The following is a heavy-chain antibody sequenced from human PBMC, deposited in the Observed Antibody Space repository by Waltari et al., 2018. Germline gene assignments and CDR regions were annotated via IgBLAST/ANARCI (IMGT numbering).Heavy chain of an antibody. J-gene: IGHJ4*02. CDR3: ASEMATTYIGFDY. Sequence: EVQLVESGGGLVKPGGSLRLSCAASGFTFSSISLNWVHQAPGKGLEWVSSISSSSSYIYYADSVKGRFTISRDNAKNSLYLQMNSLRAEDTAVYYCASEMATTYIGFDYWGQGTLVTVSS. D-gene: IGHD5-12*01. CDR1: GFTFSSIS. CDR2: ISSSSSYI. V-gene: IGHV3-21*01.